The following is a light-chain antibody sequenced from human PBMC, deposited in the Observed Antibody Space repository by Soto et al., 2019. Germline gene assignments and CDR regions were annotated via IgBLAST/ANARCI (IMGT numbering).Light chain of an antibody. CDR3: QQYDNDSWT. J-gene: IGKJ1*01. CDR2: KAS. V-gene: IGKV1-5*03. CDR1: QSVSSW. Sequence: DIQMTQSHSTLSASVGDRVIITCRASQSVSSWLAWYQQKPGKAPNLLIYKASIVKSGVPSRFSGSGSGTDFTLTISSLQPDDFATYYCQQYDNDSWTFGQGTKVEIK.